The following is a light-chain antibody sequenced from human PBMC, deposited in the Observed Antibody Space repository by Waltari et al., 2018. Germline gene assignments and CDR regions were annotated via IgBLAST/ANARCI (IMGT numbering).Light chain of an antibody. Sequence: QSALTQPASVSGCPGQSITISCTGTSSDVGGYNYVSCYQQHPGKAPKLMIYEVSNRPSGVSNRFSGSKSGNTASLTISGLQAEDEADYYCSSYTSSSTVVFGGGTKLTVL. CDR3: SSYTSSSTVV. V-gene: IGLV2-14*01. CDR1: SSDVGGYNY. CDR2: EVS. J-gene: IGLJ2*01.